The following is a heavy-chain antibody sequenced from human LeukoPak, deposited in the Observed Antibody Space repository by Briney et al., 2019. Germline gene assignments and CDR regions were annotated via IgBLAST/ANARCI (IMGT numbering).Heavy chain of an antibody. CDR3: ARELPPKRYCSGGSCYSSYYYYGMDV. J-gene: IGHJ6*02. CDR2: INPNSGGT. Sequence: GASVKVSCKASGYTFTGYYMHWVRQAPGQGLEWMGWINPNSGGTNYAQKFQGRVTMTRDTSISTAYMELSRLRSDDTAVYYCARELPPKRYCSGGSCYSSYYYYGMDVWGQGTTVTVSS. CDR1: GYTFTGYY. V-gene: IGHV1-2*02. D-gene: IGHD2-15*01.